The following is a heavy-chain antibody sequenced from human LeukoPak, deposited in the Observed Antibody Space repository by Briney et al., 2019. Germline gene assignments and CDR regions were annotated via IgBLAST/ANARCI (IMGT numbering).Heavy chain of an antibody. CDR2: IYHSGST. CDR1: GVSISSSDW. CDR3: ARDRRSDGGVRASFDY. J-gene: IGHJ4*02. Sequence: SETLPLTCAVSGVSISSSDWGSWVRQPPGEGLEWIGEIYHSGSTNYNPSLKSRVTISVDKSKNQFSLKLSSVTAADTAVYYCARDRRSDGGVRASFDYWGQGTLVTVSS. V-gene: IGHV4-4*02. D-gene: IGHD5-24*01.